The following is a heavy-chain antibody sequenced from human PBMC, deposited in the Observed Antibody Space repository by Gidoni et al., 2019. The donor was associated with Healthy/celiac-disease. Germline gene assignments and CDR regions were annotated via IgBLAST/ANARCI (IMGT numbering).Heavy chain of an antibody. J-gene: IGHJ4*02. CDR1: GFPFRSFA. Sequence: EVQLLESGGGLLQPGGSLRLSCAASGFPFRSFAMGWVRQAPGKGLEWVSAMSGSGGGIYYADSVKGRFTISRDNSKNTLYLQMNSLRAEDAALYYCALGVVVVPAAYYDYWGQGTLVTVSS. D-gene: IGHD2-2*01. CDR3: ALGVVVVPAAYYDY. V-gene: IGHV3-23*01. CDR2: MSGSGGGI.